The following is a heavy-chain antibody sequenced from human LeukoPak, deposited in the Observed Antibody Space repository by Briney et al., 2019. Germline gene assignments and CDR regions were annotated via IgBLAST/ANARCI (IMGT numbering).Heavy chain of an antibody. J-gene: IGHJ4*02. D-gene: IGHD5-18*01. Sequence: PGGSLRLSCAASGFTFSSYSMNWVRQAPGKGLEWVSSIRSSSSYIYYADSVKGRFTISRDNAKNSLYLQMNSLRAEDTAVYYCAGGPELQLWLYDYWGQGTLVTVSS. V-gene: IGHV3-21*01. CDR1: GFTFSSYS. CDR2: IRSSSSYI. CDR3: AGGPELQLWLYDY.